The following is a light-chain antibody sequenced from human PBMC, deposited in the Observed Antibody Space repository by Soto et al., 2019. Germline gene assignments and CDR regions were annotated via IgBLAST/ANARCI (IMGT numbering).Light chain of an antibody. CDR2: GAT. Sequence: EIVMTQSPGTLSVSPGERATLSCRASQSVSTRLAWYQHKPGQSPRLLISGATTGATGIPPRFSASGSGTDFTLTVNSLQSEDIAVYYCQQYHNWPVTFGGGTKVDIK. CDR3: QQYHNWPVT. CDR1: QSVSTR. V-gene: IGKV3-15*01. J-gene: IGKJ4*01.